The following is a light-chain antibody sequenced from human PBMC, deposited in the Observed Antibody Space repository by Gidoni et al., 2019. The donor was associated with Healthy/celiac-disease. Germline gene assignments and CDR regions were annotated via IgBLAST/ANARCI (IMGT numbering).Light chain of an antibody. CDR1: QSVSCI. V-gene: IGKV3-15*01. CDR2: GAS. Sequence: EIVMTPPPATLSVSPGARATLSCRARQSVSCIFAWYQQTPGQAPRLLIYGASTRATGIPARFSGSGSGTEFTLTISILQSEDFAVYYWQQCNNWPPWTFXQXTKVEIK. CDR3: QQCNNWPPWT. J-gene: IGKJ1*01.